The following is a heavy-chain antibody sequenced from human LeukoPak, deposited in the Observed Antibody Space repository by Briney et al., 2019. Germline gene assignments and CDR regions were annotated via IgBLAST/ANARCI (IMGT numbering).Heavy chain of an antibody. Sequence: GESLKISCKGSGYRFTSYWIGWVRQMPGKGLEWMGIIYPGDSDTRYSPPFKGQVTISADKSISTAYLQWSSLKASDTAMYYCARDDSEHAFDIWGQGTMVTVSS. CDR2: IYPGDSDT. D-gene: IGHD5-18*01. J-gene: IGHJ3*02. V-gene: IGHV5-51*01. CDR3: ARDDSEHAFDI. CDR1: GYRFTSYW.